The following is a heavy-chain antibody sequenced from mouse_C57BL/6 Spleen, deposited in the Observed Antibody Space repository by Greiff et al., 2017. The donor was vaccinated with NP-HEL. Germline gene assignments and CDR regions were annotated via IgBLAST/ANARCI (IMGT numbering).Heavy chain of an antibody. D-gene: IGHD2-3*01. CDR3: ARSGWLLAWFAY. J-gene: IGHJ3*01. V-gene: IGHV5-17*01. CDR1: GFTFSDYG. Sequence: EVQVVESGGGLVKPGGSLKLSCAASGFTFSDYGMHWVRQAPEKGLEWVAYISSGSSTIYYADTVKGRFTISRDNAKNTLFLQMTSLRSEDTAMYYCARSGWLLAWFAYWGQGTLVTVSA. CDR2: ISSGSSTI.